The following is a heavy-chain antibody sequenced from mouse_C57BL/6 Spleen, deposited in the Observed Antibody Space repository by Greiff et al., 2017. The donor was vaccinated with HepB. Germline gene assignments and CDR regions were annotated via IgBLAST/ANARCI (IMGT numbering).Heavy chain of an antibody. Sequence: EVMLVESGGGLVKPGGSLKLSCAASGFTFSDYGMHWVRQAPEKGLEWVAYISSGSSTIYYADTVKGRFTISRDNAKNTLFLQMTSLRSEDTAMYYCARKTNWVPFAYWGQGTLVTVSA. CDR3: ARKTNWVPFAY. D-gene: IGHD4-1*01. CDR1: GFTFSDYG. J-gene: IGHJ3*01. CDR2: ISSGSSTI. V-gene: IGHV5-17*01.